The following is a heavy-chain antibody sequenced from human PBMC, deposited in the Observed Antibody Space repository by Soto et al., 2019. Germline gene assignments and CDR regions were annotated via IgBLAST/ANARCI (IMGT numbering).Heavy chain of an antibody. CDR3: ARENKGITIFQGVDYYYYMDV. Sequence: QVQLQESGPGLVKPSQTLSLTCTVSGGSISSGGYYWSWIRQHPGKGLEWIGYIYYSGSTYYNPSLKSRVTISVDTSKNQFALKLSSVTAADTAVYYCARENKGITIFQGVDYYYYMDVWGKGTTVTVSS. CDR1: GGSISSGGYY. J-gene: IGHJ6*03. D-gene: IGHD3-3*01. CDR2: IYYSGST. V-gene: IGHV4-31*03.